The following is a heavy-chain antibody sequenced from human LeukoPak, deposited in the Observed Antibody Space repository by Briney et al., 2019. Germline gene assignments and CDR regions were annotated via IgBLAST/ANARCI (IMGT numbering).Heavy chain of an antibody. CDR1: GYIFTTYG. D-gene: IGHD2-2*01. CDR2: ISGSTGNT. J-gene: IGHJ6*02. V-gene: IGHV1-18*01. CDR3: ARDSSCSSTSCYEFRAYYYYGMDV. Sequence: ASVKVSCKASGYIFTTYGISWVRQAPGQGPEWMGWISGSTGNTLYAKTVQGRVTLTTDTSTSTAYMELRSLRSDDTAVYYCARDSSCSSTSCYEFRAYYYYGMDVWGQGTTVTVSS.